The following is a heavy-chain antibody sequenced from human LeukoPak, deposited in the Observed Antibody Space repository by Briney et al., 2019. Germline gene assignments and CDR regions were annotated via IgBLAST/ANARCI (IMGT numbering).Heavy chain of an antibody. CDR2: ISTSSNTI. CDR3: AREQAGYFDN. CDR1: DFTFSYYY. J-gene: IGHJ4*02. V-gene: IGHV3-11*01. Sequence: GALSLSFAASDFTFSYYYMSWIRPAPGKGLEWISYISTSSNTIDYADSVKGRFTISRDNAKNSLYLQMNSLRVEDTAVYYCAREQAGYFDNWGQGTLVTVSS.